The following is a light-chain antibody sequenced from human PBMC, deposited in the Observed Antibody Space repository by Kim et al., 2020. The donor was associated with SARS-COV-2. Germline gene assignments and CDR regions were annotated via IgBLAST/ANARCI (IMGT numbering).Light chain of an antibody. V-gene: IGLV3-19*01. CDR3: NSRDSSGNHLGV. CDR1: SLRSYY. J-gene: IGLJ3*02. Sequence: SSELTQDPAVSVALGQTVRITCQGDSLRSYYASWYQQKPGLAPVLVIYGKNNRPSGIPDRFSGSSSGNTASLTITGAQAEDEADYYCNSRDSSGNHLGVF. CDR2: GKN.